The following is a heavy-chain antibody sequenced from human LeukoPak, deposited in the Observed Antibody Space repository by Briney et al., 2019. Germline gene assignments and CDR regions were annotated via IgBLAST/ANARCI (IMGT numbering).Heavy chain of an antibody. D-gene: IGHD6-19*01. Sequence: GASVKVSCKASVYTFTKYYIHWVRQAPGQGLKWMGVINPSGGSTSYAQKFQGRVTMTRDTSTSTVYMELSSLRSEDTAVYYCARSGSSGWYHFDLWGRGTLVTVSS. V-gene: IGHV1-46*01. CDR3: ARSGSSGWYHFDL. CDR1: VYTFTKYY. J-gene: IGHJ2*01. CDR2: INPSGGST.